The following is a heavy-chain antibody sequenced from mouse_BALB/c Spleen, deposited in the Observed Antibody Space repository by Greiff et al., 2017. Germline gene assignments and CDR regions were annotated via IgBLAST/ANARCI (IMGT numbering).Heavy chain of an antibody. CDR2: IYPGSGST. CDR3: ARPIYYDYSCFAY. Sequence: VQLQQPGAELVKPGTSVKLSCKASGYNFTSYWINWVKLRPGQGLEWNGDIYPGSGSTNYNEKFKSKATLTVDTSSSTAYMQLSSLASEDSALYYCARPIYYDYSCFAYWGQGTLVTVSA. J-gene: IGHJ3*01. D-gene: IGHD2-4*01. V-gene: IGHV1-55*01. CDR1: GYNFTSYW.